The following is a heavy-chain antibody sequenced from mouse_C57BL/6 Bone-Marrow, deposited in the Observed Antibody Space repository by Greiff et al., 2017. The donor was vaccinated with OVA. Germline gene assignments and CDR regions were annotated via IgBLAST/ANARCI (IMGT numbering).Heavy chain of an antibody. D-gene: IGHD1-1*01. CDR3: AKTTVVAHWYFDV. CDR1: GYTFTSYW. J-gene: IGHJ1*03. Sequence: QVQLQQPGAELVMPGASVKLSCKASGYTFTSYWMHWVQQRPGQGLAWIGEIDPSDSYTNYNQKFKGKSTLTVDKSSSTAYMQLSSLTSEDSAVYYCAKTTVVAHWYFDVWGTGTTVTVSS. V-gene: IGHV1-69*01. CDR2: IDPSDSYT.